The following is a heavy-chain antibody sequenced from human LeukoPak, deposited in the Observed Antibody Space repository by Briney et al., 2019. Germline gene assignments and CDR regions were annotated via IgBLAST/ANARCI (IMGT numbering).Heavy chain of an antibody. CDR3: ARGFGITEYFDY. J-gene: IGHJ4*02. V-gene: IGHV3-53*01. CDR2: IYSGGST. Sequence: GGSQRLSCAASGFTVSSNYMSWVRQAPGKGLEWVSVIYSGGSTYYADSVKGRFTISRDNSKNTLYLQMNSLRAEDTAVYYCARGFGITEYFDYWGQGTLVTVSS. CDR1: GFTVSSNY. D-gene: IGHD1-14*01.